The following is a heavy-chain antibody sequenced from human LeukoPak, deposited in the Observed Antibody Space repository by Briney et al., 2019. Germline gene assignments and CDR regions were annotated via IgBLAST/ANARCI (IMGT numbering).Heavy chain of an antibody. CDR3: ARDRLSSWFDP. V-gene: IGHV4-31*03. CDR2: IYYSGST. D-gene: IGHD1-26*01. Sequence: SQTLSLTCTVSGGSISSGGYYWSWILQHPGKGLEWIGYIYYSGSTYYNPSLKSRVTISVDTSKNQFSLKLSSVTAADTAVYYCARDRLSSWFDPWGQGTLVTVSS. J-gene: IGHJ5*02. CDR1: GGSISSGGYY.